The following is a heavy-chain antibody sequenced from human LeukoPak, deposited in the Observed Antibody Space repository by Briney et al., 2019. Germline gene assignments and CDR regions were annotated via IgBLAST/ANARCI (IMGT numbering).Heavy chain of an antibody. V-gene: IGHV3-15*01. J-gene: IGHJ4*02. D-gene: IGHD3-10*01. CDR2: IKSKTYGGTT. CDR1: GFTFSNAW. CDR3: AGSFGELTFFDY. Sequence: GGSLRLSCAASGFTFSNAWMSWVRQAPGKGLEWVGRIKSKTYGGTTEYAASVKGRFTILRDDSKNIAYLQMNSLKTEDTAVYYCAGSFGELTFFDYWGQGTLVTVSS.